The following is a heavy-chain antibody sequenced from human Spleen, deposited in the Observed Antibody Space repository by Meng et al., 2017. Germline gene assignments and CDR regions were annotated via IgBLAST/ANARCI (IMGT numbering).Heavy chain of an antibody. D-gene: IGHD4-17*01. CDR2: LYRSGST. Sequence: QVQLQESGPGLVKPSGTLSLTCVVSGGSISSSDWWTWVRQPPGKRLEWIGELYRSGSTYYNSSLRSRVTISVDKSKNQFSLSLTSVTAADTAVYYCATTVRNWGQGTLVTVSS. CDR1: GGSISSSDW. V-gene: IGHV4-4*02. CDR3: ATTVRN. J-gene: IGHJ4*02.